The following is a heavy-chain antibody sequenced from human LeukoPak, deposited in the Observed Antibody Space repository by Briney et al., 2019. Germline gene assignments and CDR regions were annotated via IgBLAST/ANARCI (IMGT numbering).Heavy chain of an antibody. CDR2: IIPIFGTA. CDR1: GGTFSSYA. D-gene: IGHD4-17*01. Sequence: SVKVSCKASGGTFSSYAISWVRQAPGQGLEWMGRIIPIFGTANYAQRFQGRVTITTDESTSTAYMELSSLRSENTVVYYCASLYGDTVYMDVWGKGTTVTVSS. J-gene: IGHJ6*03. CDR3: ASLYGDTVYMDV. V-gene: IGHV1-69*05.